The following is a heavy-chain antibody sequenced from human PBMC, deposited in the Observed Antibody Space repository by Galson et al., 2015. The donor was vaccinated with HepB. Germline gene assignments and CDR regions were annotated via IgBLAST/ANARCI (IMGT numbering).Heavy chain of an antibody. CDR2: IIPILGIA. Sequence: SVKVSCKASGGTFSSYTISWVRQAPGQGLEWMGRIIPILGIANYAQKFKGRVTITADKSTSTAYMELSSLRSEDTAVYYCARDGIAVAANLDYWGQGTLVTVSS. CDR1: GGTFSSYT. V-gene: IGHV1-69*04. CDR3: ARDGIAVAANLDY. J-gene: IGHJ4*02. D-gene: IGHD6-19*01.